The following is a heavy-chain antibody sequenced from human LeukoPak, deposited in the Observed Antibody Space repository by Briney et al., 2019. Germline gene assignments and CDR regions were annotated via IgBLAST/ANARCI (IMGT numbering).Heavy chain of an antibody. D-gene: IGHD3-22*01. J-gene: IGHJ4*02. CDR2: ISAYNGNT. CDR1: GYTFTSYG. Sequence: ASVKVSCKASGYTFTSYGISWVRQAPGQGLEWMGWISAYNGNTNYAQKLQGRVTMTTDTSTSTAYMELRSLRSDDTAVYYCARVGGQYYYDSSGYCYFDYWGQGTLVTVSS. CDR3: ARVGGQYYYDSSGYCYFDY. V-gene: IGHV1-18*01.